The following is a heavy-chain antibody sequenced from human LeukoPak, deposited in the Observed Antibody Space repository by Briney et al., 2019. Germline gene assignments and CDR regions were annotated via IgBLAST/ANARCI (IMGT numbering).Heavy chain of an antibody. V-gene: IGHV3-43D*03. CDR2: ISWDGGST. J-gene: IGHJ4*02. CDR3: ARRAGAYSHPYDY. D-gene: IGHD4/OR15-4a*01. Sequence: GGSLRLSCAASGFTFDDYAMHWVRQAPGKGLEWVSLISWDGGSTYYADSVKGRFTISRDNSKNSLYLQMNSLRAEDTAVYYCARRAGAYSHPYDYWGQGTLVTVSS. CDR1: GFTFDDYA.